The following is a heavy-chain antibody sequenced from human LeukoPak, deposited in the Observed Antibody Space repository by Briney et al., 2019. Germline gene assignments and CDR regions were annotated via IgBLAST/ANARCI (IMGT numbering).Heavy chain of an antibody. J-gene: IGHJ4*02. D-gene: IGHD2-15*01. V-gene: IGHV1-69*13. CDR2: IIPIFGTA. Sequence: ASVKVSCKASGGTFSSYAISWVRQAPGQGLEWMGGIIPIFGTANYAQKFQGRVTITADESTSTAYMELSSLRSEDTAVYYCARVPGYCSGGSCYFDYWGQGTLVTVSS. CDR3: ARVPGYCSGGSCYFDY. CDR1: GGTFSSYA.